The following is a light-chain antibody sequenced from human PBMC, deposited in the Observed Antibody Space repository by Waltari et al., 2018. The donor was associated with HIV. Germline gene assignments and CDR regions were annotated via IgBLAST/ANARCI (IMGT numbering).Light chain of an antibody. V-gene: IGKV3-20*01. CDR3: QQYGGSRWT. CDR1: QSVSSSH. Sequence: ETILTQSPGTLSLSPGERATLSCRASQSVSSSHLAWYQQKPGQAPRLLISGASSRATGIPDRFSGSGSGTDFILTISGLEPEDFAVYYCQQYGGSRWTFGQGTKVEIK. CDR2: GAS. J-gene: IGKJ1*01.